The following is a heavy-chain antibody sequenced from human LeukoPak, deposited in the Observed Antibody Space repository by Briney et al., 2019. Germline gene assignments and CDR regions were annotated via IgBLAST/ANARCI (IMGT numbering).Heavy chain of an antibody. CDR1: GGSISSSNW. CDR3: ARSGNTAMDHHYYYGMDV. V-gene: IGHV4-4*02. CDR2: IYHSGST. Sequence: PSGTLSLTCAVSGGSISSSNWWSWVRQPPGKGLEWIGEIYHSGSTNYNPSLKSRVTISVDKSKNQFSLKLSSVTAADTAVYYCARSGNTAMDHHYYYGMDVWGQGTTVTVSS. J-gene: IGHJ6*02. D-gene: IGHD5-18*01.